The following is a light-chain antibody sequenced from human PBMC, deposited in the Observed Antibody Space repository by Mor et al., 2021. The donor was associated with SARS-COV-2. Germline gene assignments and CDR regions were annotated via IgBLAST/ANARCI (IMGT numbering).Light chain of an antibody. CDR3: QIWDSSSDHVL. CDR1: NIGSKS. CDR2: YDT. Sequence: TWSGDNIGSKSVHWYQQKPGQAPVLFIYYDTDRPSGIPERFSGSNSENTASLTISRVEAGDEADYYCQIWDSSSDHVLFGGGTKLTVL. V-gene: IGLV3-21*04. J-gene: IGLJ2*01.